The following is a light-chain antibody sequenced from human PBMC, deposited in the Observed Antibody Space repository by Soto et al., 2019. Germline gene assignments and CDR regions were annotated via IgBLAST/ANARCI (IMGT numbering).Light chain of an antibody. CDR1: QGIRND. Sequence: AIQMTQSPSSLSASVGDRVTITCRASQGIRNDLAWYQQKPGKAPTLLIYGASNLQSGVPSRFSGSGSGTDFTFTISSLQPEDVATYYCLQDDSYPRTFGQGTQVEIK. J-gene: IGKJ1*01. V-gene: IGKV1-6*01. CDR3: LQDDSYPRT. CDR2: GAS.